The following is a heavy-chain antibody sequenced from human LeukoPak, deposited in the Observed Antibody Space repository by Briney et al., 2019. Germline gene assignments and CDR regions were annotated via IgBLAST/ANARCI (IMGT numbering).Heavy chain of an antibody. V-gene: IGHV3-30*04. Sequence: GGALRVSRAALGFSLWGYLMSWGRQAPGKGLGWGAVISYDGSNKDYAASVKGRFTISRDNSKNTLYLQMNSLRAEDTAVYYCARERVYSSGSGPFDYWGQGTLVTVSS. CDR2: ISYDGSNK. D-gene: IGHD6-19*01. CDR3: ARERVYSSGSGPFDY. J-gene: IGHJ4*02. CDR1: GFSLWGYL.